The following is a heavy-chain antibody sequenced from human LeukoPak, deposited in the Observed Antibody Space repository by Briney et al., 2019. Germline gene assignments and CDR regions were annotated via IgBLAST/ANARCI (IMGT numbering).Heavy chain of an antibody. CDR2: INPTGGTT. V-gene: IGHV1-46*01. CDR1: GYTFTRYY. D-gene: IGHD6-13*01. J-gene: IGHJ3*01. Sequence: ASVEVSCKASGYTFTRYYMHWVRQAPGQGLEWMGIINPTGGTTNYAQKFQGRVTMTRDTSTSTVYMELSSLRSEDTAMYYCARESAAVITHGFDLWGQGTMVTVSS. CDR3: ARESAAVITHGFDL.